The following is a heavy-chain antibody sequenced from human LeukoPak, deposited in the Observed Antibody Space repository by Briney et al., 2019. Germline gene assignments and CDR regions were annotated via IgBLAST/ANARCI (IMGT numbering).Heavy chain of an antibody. Sequence: GASVKVSCKASGYTFSSYYMHWVRQAPGQWLEWMGIINPSGGSTKYAQKFQGRVTMTRDTSTSTVYLELSSLRSEDTAVYYCPRDDSSGPQVYWGQGALVTVSS. CDR1: GYTFSSYY. D-gene: IGHD3-22*01. V-gene: IGHV1-46*01. CDR2: INPSGGST. J-gene: IGHJ4*02. CDR3: PRDDSSGPQVY.